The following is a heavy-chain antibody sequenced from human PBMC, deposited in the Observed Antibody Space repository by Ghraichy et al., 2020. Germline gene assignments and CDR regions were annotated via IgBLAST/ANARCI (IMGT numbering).Heavy chain of an antibody. CDR1: GFTFSSYA. CDR3: AKDGGDEYDSSGYYANNWFDP. D-gene: IGHD3-22*01. V-gene: IGHV3-23*01. CDR2: ISGSGGST. Sequence: GALRLSCAASGFTFSSYAMSWVRQAPGKGLEWVSAISGSGGSTYYADSVKGRFTISRDNSKNTLYLQMNSLRAEDTAVYYCAKDGGDEYDSSGYYANNWFDPWGQGTLVTVSS. J-gene: IGHJ5*02.